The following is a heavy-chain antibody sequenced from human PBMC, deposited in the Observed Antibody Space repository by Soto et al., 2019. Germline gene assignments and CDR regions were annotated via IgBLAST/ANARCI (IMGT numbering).Heavy chain of an antibody. J-gene: IGHJ6*02. CDR2: IYPGDSDP. Sequence: GWALKISCKVSGYNFTSCWVCRVRPMPRKGPEWMGVIYPGDSDPRYSASFQGQVTISADKSISTAYLQWSSLKASDTAMYYCARRAHMSRRGETFSYYYYGMDVWGQGTTVTVSS. V-gene: IGHV5-51*01. CDR1: GYNFTSCW. CDR3: ARRAHMSRRGETFSYYYYGMDV. D-gene: IGHD3-16*01.